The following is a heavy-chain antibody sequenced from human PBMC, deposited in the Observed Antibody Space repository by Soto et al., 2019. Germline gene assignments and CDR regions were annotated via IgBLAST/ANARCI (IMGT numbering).Heavy chain of an antibody. D-gene: IGHD2-15*01. CDR1: GGSISSYY. J-gene: IGHJ4*02. CDR3: ARDSGDRSGADFDY. CDR2: IYYSGST. Sequence: SETLSLTCTVSGGSISSYYWSWIRQPPGKGLEWIGYIYYSGSTNYNPSLKSLVTISVDTSKNQFSLKLSSVTAADTAVYYCARDSGDRSGADFDYWGQGTLVTVSS. V-gene: IGHV4-59*01.